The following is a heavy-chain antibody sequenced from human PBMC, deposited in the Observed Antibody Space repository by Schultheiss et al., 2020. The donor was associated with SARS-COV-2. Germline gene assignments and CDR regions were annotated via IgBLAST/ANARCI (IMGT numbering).Heavy chain of an antibody. Sequence: GGSLRLSCAASGFTFSSYWMSWVRQAPGKGLEWVANIKQDGSEKYYVDSVKGRFTISRDNAKNSLYLQMNSLRAEDTAVYYCARKLMGGAARLFDYWGQGTQVTVSS. D-gene: IGHD6-6*01. CDR2: IKQDGSEK. V-gene: IGHV3-7*01. CDR3: ARKLMGGAARLFDY. CDR1: GFTFSSYW. J-gene: IGHJ4*02.